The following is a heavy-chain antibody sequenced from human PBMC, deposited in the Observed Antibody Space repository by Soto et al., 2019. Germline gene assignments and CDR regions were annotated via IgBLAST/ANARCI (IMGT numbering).Heavy chain of an antibody. CDR3: ARSITAQEDSYYNQEV. D-gene: IGHD2-21*01. CDR2: LNTGNGNT. V-gene: IGHV1-3*04. Sequence: QVQLVQSGAEVEKPRASVQVSCEASAYSFTSYAIHWVRQAPGQRLEWMGWLNTGNGNTKYSHKFQGRLTITGDTSANTAYMELSSLKSEDTAVYYCARSITAQEDSYYNQEVWGKGNTVTGSS. CDR1: AYSFTSYA. J-gene: IGHJ6*03.